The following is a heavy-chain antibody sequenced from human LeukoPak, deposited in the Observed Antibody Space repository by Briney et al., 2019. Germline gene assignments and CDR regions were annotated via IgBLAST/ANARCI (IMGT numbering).Heavy chain of an antibody. CDR3: ARDLHVLDYYDSSGYPFDY. Sequence: PSETLSLTCTVSGYSICSGYYWGWIRQPPGKGLEWIGSIYHSGSTYYNPSLKRRVTISVNTSKNQFSLKLSSVTAADTAVDYCARDLHVLDYYDSSGYPFDYWGHGTLVTVSS. D-gene: IGHD3-22*01. CDR1: GYSICSGYY. J-gene: IGHJ4*01. CDR2: IYHSGST. V-gene: IGHV4-38-2*02.